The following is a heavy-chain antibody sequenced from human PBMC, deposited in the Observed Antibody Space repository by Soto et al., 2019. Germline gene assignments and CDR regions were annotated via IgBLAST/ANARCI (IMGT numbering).Heavy chain of an antibody. CDR3: ARGSSGYRYYYYYYMDV. J-gene: IGHJ6*03. Sequence: SETLSLTCAVYGGSFSGYYWSWIRQPPGKGLEWIGEINHSGSTNYNPSLKSRVTISVDTSKNQFSLKLSSVTAADTAVYYCARGSSGYRYYYYYYMDVWGKGTTVTVSS. V-gene: IGHV4-34*01. D-gene: IGHD5-12*01. CDR2: INHSGST. CDR1: GGSFSGYY.